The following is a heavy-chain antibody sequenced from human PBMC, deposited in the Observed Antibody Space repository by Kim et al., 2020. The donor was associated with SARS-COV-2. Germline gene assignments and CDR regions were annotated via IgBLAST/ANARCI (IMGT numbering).Heavy chain of an antibody. Sequence: QTFQGRVTITADKSTSTAYMELSSLRSEDTAVYYCVTPPDDSSGYDAFDIWGQGTMVTVSS. V-gene: IGHV1-69*02. D-gene: IGHD3-22*01. J-gene: IGHJ3*02. CDR3: VTPPDDSSGYDAFDI.